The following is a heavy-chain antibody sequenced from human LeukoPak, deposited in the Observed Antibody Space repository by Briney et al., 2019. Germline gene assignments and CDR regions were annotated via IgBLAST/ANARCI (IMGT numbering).Heavy chain of an antibody. V-gene: IGHV3-21*01. D-gene: IGHD2-8*01. CDR1: GVTFSSSS. J-gene: IGHJ4*02. CDR2: IVSGDSNI. Sequence: GAPRLSRADSGVTFSSSSMSWGRPAPGEGLEWGSSIVSGDSNIYYAHSMKGRFTISRDTAKNSLYLQMNSPRAEDSAVYYCARDSGVRGAFDCWGQGTLVTVSS. CDR3: ARDSGVRGAFDC.